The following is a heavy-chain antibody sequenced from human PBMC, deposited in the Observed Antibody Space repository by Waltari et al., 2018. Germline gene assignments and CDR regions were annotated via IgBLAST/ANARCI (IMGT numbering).Heavy chain of an antibody. CDR2: FEPEYGEA. V-gene: IGHV1-24*01. CDR3: TRDRVGYCSGGTCYSRWFDP. Sequence: QVQLVQSGAEVKKPGASVKVSCRVSGYSLTESALHWVRQAPGKGLSWLGGFEPEYGEAVYAQEFQGRVTMTEDTSKDTAYMELSSLTYEDTAVYYCTRDRVGYCSGGTCYSRWFDPWGQGTLVTVSS. D-gene: IGHD2-15*01. CDR1: GYSLTESA. J-gene: IGHJ5*02.